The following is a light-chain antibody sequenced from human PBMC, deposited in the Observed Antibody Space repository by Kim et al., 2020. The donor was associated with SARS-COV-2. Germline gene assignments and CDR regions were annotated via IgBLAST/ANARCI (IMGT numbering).Light chain of an antibody. CDR2: QAS. V-gene: IGKV1-5*03. J-gene: IGKJ1*01. Sequence: SASVGDRVTITCRASQNINSWLAWYQQKPGKAPKVLIDQASVLKNGVPSRFSGSGFGTEFTLTISSLQPDDFATYHCQQYDDYPWTFGQGTKLEI. CDR1: QNINSW. CDR3: QQYDDYPWT.